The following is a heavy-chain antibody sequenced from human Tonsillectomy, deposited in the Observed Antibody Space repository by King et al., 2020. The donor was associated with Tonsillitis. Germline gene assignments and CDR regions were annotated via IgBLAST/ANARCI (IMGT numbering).Heavy chain of an antibody. J-gene: IGHJ3*02. CDR2: INHSGST. CDR1: GGSFSGYY. V-gene: IGHV4-34*01. Sequence: VQLQQWGAGLLKPSETLSLTCAVYGGSFSGYYWSWIRQPPGKGLEWIGEINHSGSTNYNPSLKSRVTVSVDTSKNQFSLKLSSVTAADTAVYYCARRITMVRGGDFDIWGQGTMVTVSS. D-gene: IGHD3-10*01. CDR3: ARRITMVRGGDFDI.